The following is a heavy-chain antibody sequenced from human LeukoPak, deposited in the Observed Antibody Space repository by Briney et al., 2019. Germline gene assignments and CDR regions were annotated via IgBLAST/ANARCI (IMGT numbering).Heavy chain of an antibody. Sequence: PSETLSLTCTIFGSSISDNYYWGWIRQPPGKGLEWIGSIYYSGSTYYNPSLKSRVTISVDTSKNQFSLKLSSVTAADTAVYYCARQGYSYGYYFDYWGQGTLVTVSS. J-gene: IGHJ4*02. CDR3: ARQGYSYGYYFDY. V-gene: IGHV4-39*01. CDR1: GSSISDNYY. D-gene: IGHD5-18*01. CDR2: IYYSGST.